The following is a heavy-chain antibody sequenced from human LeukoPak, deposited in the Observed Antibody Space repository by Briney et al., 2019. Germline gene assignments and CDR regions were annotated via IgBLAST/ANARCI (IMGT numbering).Heavy chain of an antibody. CDR1: GFTFSSYG. V-gene: IGHV3-30*03. J-gene: IGHJ4*02. Sequence: GGSLRLSCAASGFTFSSYGMQWVRQAPGKGLEWVAFMSADGSNKYYTDSVKGRFTVSRDNSKNTQYLQMNSLRAEDTAIYFCDAVAGVFDYWGQGTQVTVSS. CDR3: DAVAGVFDY. CDR2: MSADGSNK. D-gene: IGHD6-19*01.